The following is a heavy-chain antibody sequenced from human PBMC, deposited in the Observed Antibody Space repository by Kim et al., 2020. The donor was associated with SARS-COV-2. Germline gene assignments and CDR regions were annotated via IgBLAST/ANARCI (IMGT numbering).Heavy chain of an antibody. D-gene: IGHD3-22*01. CDR1: GYTFTSYG. CDR2: ISAYNGNT. CDR3: ARSTYYYDSSGLDLGAFDI. Sequence: ASVKVSCKASGYTFTSYGISWVRQAPGQGLEWMGWISAYNGNTNYAQKLQGRVTMTTDTSTSTAYMELRSLRSDDTAVYYCARSTYYYDSSGLDLGAFDIWGQGTMVTVSS. J-gene: IGHJ3*02. V-gene: IGHV1-18*01.